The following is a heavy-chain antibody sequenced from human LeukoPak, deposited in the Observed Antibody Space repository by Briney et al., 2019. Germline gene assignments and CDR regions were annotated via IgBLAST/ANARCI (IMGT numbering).Heavy chain of an antibody. CDR3: ARTHTTGLSDY. CDR2: IYIRGCT. J-gene: IGHJ4*02. Sequence: PSETLSLTCTVSGDSISSYYWSWIRQPPGKALEWIGYIYIRGCTNYSPSLKSRVTISLDTSKNQFSLNLYSVTAADTAFYYCARTHTTGLSDYWGQGTLVTVSS. D-gene: IGHD2-8*02. V-gene: IGHV4-4*09. CDR1: GDSISSYY.